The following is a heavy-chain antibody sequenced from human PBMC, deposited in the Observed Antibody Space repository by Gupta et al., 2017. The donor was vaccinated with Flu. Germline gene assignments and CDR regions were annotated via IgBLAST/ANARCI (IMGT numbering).Heavy chain of an antibody. CDR2: VSPYNGNT. Sequence: SYIIIWVRQPPGQGLEWMGWVSPYNGNTNYAQKLQGRVTMTTDTSTSTAYMDLRSLRSDDTAVYYCARDRSTRWPPDAFDIWGQGTMVTVSS. J-gene: IGHJ3*02. V-gene: IGHV1-18*01. CDR1: SYI. CDR3: ARDRSTRWPPDAFDI. D-gene: IGHD2-2*01.